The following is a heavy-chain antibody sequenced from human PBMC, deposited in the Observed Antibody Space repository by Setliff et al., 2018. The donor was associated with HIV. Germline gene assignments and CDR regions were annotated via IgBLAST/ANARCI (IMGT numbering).Heavy chain of an antibody. CDR2: MNSKGES. CDR3: ARHRQISDWFDP. Sequence: KASETLSLTCTVSGYSISSGYYWGWIRQPPGKGLEWIGIMNSKGESFYNASFTNGVLISIDTSKNRFSLTMTSVTAADTAVYYCARHRQISDWFDPWGQGILVTVSS. V-gene: IGHV4-38-2*02. CDR1: GYSISSGYY. J-gene: IGHJ5*02. D-gene: IGHD3-10*01.